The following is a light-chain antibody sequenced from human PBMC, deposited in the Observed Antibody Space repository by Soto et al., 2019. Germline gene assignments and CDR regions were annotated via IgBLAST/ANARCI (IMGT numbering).Light chain of an antibody. V-gene: IGKV3-15*01. J-gene: IGKJ1*01. Sequence: ELVVTQSPATLPASPGERVTLSCRASQSVSSRSAWYQHRLGHVPRLLIYDTSTRAPGISARFSGSGSGTEFTFTNSSLQSEDIAVYYCQEYIHWPPGMFGPATTVDIK. CDR3: QEYIHWPPGM. CDR2: DTS. CDR1: QSVSSR.